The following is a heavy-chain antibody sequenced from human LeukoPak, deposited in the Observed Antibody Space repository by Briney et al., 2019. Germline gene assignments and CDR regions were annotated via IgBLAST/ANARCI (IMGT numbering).Heavy chain of an antibody. CDR2: IYYSGST. D-gene: IGHD5-18*01. CDR3: ARGRGYSYGTADWYFDL. V-gene: IGHV4-59*01. Sequence: SETLSLTCTVSGGSISSYYWSWIRQPPGKGLEWMGYIYYSGSTNYNPSLKSRVTISVDTSKNQCALKLSSVTAADTAVYYCARGRGYSYGTADWYFDLWGRGTLVTVSS. J-gene: IGHJ2*01. CDR1: GGSISSYY.